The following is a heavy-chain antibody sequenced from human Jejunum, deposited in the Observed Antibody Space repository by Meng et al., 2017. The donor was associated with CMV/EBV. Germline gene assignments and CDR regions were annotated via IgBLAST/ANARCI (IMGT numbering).Heavy chain of an antibody. Sequence: AASGFPFSGSSMHWVRQAPGKGLEWVSYISGDSGTIYSADSVKGRFTISRDNAKSSLYLQMNTLRAEDAAVYYCARGKDWTYFDYWGQGTLVTVSS. J-gene: IGHJ4*02. D-gene: IGHD3/OR15-3a*01. V-gene: IGHV3-48*04. CDR2: ISGDSGTI. CDR1: GFPFSGSS. CDR3: ARGKDWTYFDY.